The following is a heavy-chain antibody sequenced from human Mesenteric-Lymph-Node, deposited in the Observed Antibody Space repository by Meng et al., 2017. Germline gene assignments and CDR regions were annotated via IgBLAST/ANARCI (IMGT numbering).Heavy chain of an antibody. V-gene: IGHV6-1*01. Sequence: VQLEEAGPRLQKPSPTLSLPCAIYADSVSSNRATWNWIRQSPSRGLEWLGRTYHKSKWYNDYAVSVKSRIPINPDTSKNQFSLQLNSVTPEDTAVYYCTRGGGYNNRILLWSFDYWGQGTMVTVSS. CDR2: TYHKSKWYN. CDR1: ADSVSSNRAT. CDR3: TRGGGYNNRILLWSFDY. D-gene: IGHD2-21*01. J-gene: IGHJ4*02.